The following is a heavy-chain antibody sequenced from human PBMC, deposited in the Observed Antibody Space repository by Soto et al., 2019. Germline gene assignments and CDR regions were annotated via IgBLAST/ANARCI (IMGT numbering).Heavy chain of an antibody. V-gene: IGHV3-7*03. J-gene: IGHJ6*02. CDR1: GFTFSSYW. D-gene: IGHD6-13*01. Sequence: EVQLVESGGGLVQPGGSLRLSCAASGFTFSSYWMSWVRQAPGKGLEGVANIKQAGSEKYYVHSVKGRFTISRDNAKNSLYLQRNSLRAEDTAVYYCAREGQKAAADTSFYYYCGMDVWGQGTTVTVSS. CDR2: IKQAGSEK. CDR3: AREGQKAAADTSFYYYCGMDV.